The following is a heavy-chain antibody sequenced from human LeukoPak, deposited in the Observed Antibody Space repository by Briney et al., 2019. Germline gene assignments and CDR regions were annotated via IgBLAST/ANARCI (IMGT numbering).Heavy chain of an antibody. CDR2: IYYSGTT. CDR1: GGSISNYY. J-gene: IGHJ6*03. V-gene: IGHV4-59*12. Sequence: SETLSLTCTVSGGSISNYYWNWIRQPPGKGLEWIGYIYYSGTTNYNPSLKSRVSMSVDTSKNQFSLKLSSVTAADTAVYYCARDLRYSSGWSASGMDVWGKGTTVTISS. CDR3: ARDLRYSSGWSASGMDV. D-gene: IGHD6-19*01.